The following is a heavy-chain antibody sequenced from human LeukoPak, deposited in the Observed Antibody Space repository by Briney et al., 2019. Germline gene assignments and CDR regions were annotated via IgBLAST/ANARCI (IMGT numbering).Heavy chain of an antibody. V-gene: IGHV4-39*01. CDR1: GGSISGSTYY. J-gene: IGHJ2*01. D-gene: IGHD3-22*01. CDR3: ARHYPTYEPNWYCDL. Sequence: PSGTLSLTCTVSGGSISGSTYYWGWIRQPPGKGLEWIGTIYHSGSTHYNPSLKSRVTISVDTSKNQFSLKLTSVTAADTAVYYCARHYPTYEPNWYCDLCGRGTLVTVSS. CDR2: IYHSGST.